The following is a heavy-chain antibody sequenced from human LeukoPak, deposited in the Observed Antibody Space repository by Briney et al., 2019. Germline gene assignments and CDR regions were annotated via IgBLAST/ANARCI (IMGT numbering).Heavy chain of an antibody. CDR3: ARDLLYSGYDWIDY. D-gene: IGHD5-12*01. Sequence: SETLSLTCTVSGGSISSYYWSWIRQPAGKGLEWIGRIYTSGSTNYNPSLKSRVTMSVDTSKNQFSLKLSSVTAADTAVYYCARDLLYSGYDWIDYWGQGTLVTVSS. J-gene: IGHJ4*02. CDR2: IYTSGST. V-gene: IGHV4-4*07. CDR1: GGSISSYY.